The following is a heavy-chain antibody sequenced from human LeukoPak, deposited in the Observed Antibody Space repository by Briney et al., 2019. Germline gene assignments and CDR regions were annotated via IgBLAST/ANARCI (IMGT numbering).Heavy chain of an antibody. J-gene: IGHJ5*02. D-gene: IGHD2-15*01. V-gene: IGHV4-59*08. CDR1: GGSISSYY. CDR2: IYYSGST. Sequence: SETLSLTCTVSGGSISSYYWSWIRQPPGKGLEWIGYIYYSGSTNYNPSLKSRVTISVDTSKNQFPLKLSSVTAADTAVYYCARSGYCSGGSCPYNWFDPWGQGTLVTVSS. CDR3: ARSGYCSGGSCPYNWFDP.